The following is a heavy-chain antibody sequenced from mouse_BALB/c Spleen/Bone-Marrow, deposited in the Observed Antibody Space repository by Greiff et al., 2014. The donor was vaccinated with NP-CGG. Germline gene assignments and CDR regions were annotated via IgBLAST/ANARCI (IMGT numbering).Heavy chain of an antibody. Sequence: VQLQQSGAELVKPGASVKLSCTASGFNINDSYMHWVQQRPEQGLEWIGRIDPASGYIKYDPKFQGKATITGDAAYNTVYLQLSSLTSEDTAVYYCAAYCGGHGYGLAYWGQGTLVTVSA. V-gene: IGHV14-3*02. CDR1: GFNINDSY. CDR2: IDPASGYI. J-gene: IGHJ3*01. D-gene: IGHD1-2*01. CDR3: AAYCGGHGYGLAY.